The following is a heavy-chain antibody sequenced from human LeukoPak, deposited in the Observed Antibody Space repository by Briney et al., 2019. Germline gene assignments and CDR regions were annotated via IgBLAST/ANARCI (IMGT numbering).Heavy chain of an antibody. V-gene: IGHV1-2*02. J-gene: IGHJ6*03. CDR3: ARGGLPIYYYYIDV. Sequence: ASVKVSCKASGYTFTGYYIHWVRQAPGQGLEWMGWINPNSGSTNCAQKFQGRVTMTRDTSISTAYMELSRLKSDDTAVYYCARGGLPIYYYYIDVWGKGTTVTVSS. CDR2: INPNSGST. CDR1: GYTFTGYY. D-gene: IGHD4-11*01.